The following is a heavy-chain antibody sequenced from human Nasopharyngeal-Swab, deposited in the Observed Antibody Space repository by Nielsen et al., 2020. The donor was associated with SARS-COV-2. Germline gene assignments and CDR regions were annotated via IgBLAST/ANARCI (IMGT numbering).Heavy chain of an antibody. D-gene: IGHD3-3*01. Sequence: GGSLRLSCAASGFTFSSYWMHWVRQAPGKGLVWVSRINSDGSSTSYADSVKGRFTISRDNAKNTLYLQMNSLRAEDTAVYYCARGGSYDFWSGYFFDYWGQGTLVTVSS. CDR2: INSDGSST. V-gene: IGHV3-74*01. J-gene: IGHJ4*02. CDR3: ARGGSYDFWSGYFFDY. CDR1: GFTFSSYW.